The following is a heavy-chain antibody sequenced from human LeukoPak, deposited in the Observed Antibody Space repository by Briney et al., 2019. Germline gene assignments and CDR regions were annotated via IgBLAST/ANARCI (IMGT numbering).Heavy chain of an antibody. CDR3: ARPYGSGSYFDY. Sequence: SETLSLTCTVSGGSISSSSYYWGWIRQPPGKGLEWIGSIYHSGSTYYKPTLKSRVTISVDTSKNQFSLKLSSVTAADTAVYYCARPYGSGSYFDYWGQGTLVTVSS. CDR2: IYHSGST. CDR1: GGSISSSSYY. J-gene: IGHJ4*02. D-gene: IGHD3-10*01. V-gene: IGHV4-39*01.